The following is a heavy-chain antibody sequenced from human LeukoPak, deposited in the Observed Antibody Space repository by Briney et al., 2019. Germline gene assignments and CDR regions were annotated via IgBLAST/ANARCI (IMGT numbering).Heavy chain of an antibody. CDR3: VSFYEAY. Sequence: GGSLRLSCAASGNYWMHWVRQAPEKGLVWVSHINSGGSWTSYADSVKGRFTISKDNAKNTVYLQMNNLRAEDTAVYYCVSFYEAYWGRGTLVTVSS. D-gene: IGHD2/OR15-2a*01. J-gene: IGHJ4*02. CDR2: INSGGSWT. V-gene: IGHV3-74*01. CDR1: GNYW.